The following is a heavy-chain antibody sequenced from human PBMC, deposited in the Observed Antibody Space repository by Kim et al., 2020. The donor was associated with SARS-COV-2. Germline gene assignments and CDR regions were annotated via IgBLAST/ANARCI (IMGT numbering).Heavy chain of an antibody. CDR2: T. D-gene: IGHD1-7*01. V-gene: IGHV3-23*01. CDR3: AKDQLPNAFDI. J-gene: IGHJ3*02. Sequence: TCYAASGQGRFTTSRDHSKNTLYLQMNSLRAEDTAVYYCAKDQLPNAFDIWGQGTMVTVSS.